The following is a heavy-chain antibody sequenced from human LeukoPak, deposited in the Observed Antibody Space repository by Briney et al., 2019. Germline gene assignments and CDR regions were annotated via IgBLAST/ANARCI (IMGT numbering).Heavy chain of an antibody. CDR1: GGSISSGSYY. CDR3: ARGQREYYDFWSGYVDY. V-gene: IGHV4-30-4*08. J-gene: IGHJ4*02. CDR2: IYYSGST. D-gene: IGHD3-3*01. Sequence: KASQTLSLTCTVSGGSISSGSYYWSWIRQPPGKGLEWIGYIYYSGSTYYNPSLKSRVTISVDTSKNQFSLKLSSVTAADTAVYYCARGQREYYDFWSGYVDYWGQGTLVTVSS.